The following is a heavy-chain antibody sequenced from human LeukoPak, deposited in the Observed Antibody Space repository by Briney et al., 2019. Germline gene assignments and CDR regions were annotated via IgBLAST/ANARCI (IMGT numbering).Heavy chain of an antibody. CDR1: GFTFSSYG. J-gene: IGHJ6*02. CDR3: AGPSSPAGGMDV. V-gene: IGHV3-30*03. Sequence: PGGSLRLSCAASGFTFSSYGMHWVRQAPGKGLEWVAVISYDGSNKYYADSVKGRFTISRGNSKNTLYLQMNSLRAEDTAVYYCAGPSSPAGGMDVWGQGTTVTVSS. CDR2: ISYDGSNK.